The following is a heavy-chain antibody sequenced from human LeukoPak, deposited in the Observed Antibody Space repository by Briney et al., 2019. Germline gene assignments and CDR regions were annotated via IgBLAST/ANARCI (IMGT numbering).Heavy chain of an antibody. CDR1: GGTFSSYA. Sequence: GASVKVSCKASGGTFSSYAISWVRQAPGQGLEWMGGIIPIFGTANYAQKFQGRVTITADESTSTAYMELSSLRSEDTAVYYCARDGGSDSSGYFVRFDYWGQGTLVTVSS. J-gene: IGHJ4*02. V-gene: IGHV1-69*13. D-gene: IGHD3-22*01. CDR3: ARDGGSDSSGYFVRFDY. CDR2: IIPIFGTA.